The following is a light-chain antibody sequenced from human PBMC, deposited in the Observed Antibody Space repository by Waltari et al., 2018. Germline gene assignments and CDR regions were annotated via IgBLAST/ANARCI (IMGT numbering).Light chain of an antibody. CDR2: DVS. CDR3: SSYTSISTLV. CDR1: SSDVGGSNY. Sequence: QSALTQPASVSGSPGQSITIPCTGTSSDVGGSNYVSWYQQHPGKAPKLMIYDVSNRPSGVSNRFSGSKSGNTASLTISGLQAEDEADYYCSSYTSISTLVFGTGTKVTVL. J-gene: IGLJ1*01. V-gene: IGLV2-14*03.